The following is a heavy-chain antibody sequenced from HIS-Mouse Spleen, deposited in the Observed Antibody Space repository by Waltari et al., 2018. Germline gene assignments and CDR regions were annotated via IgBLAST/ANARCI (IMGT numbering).Heavy chain of an antibody. Sequence: QVQLQESGPGLVKPSETLSLTCTASGGSISSYSWRWTRQPPGKGLEWIGYYSGSTNYNPSLKSRVTISVDTSKNQFSLKLSSVTAADTAVYYCARASRDLLLPRYFDLWGRGTLVTVSS. V-gene: IGHV4-59*01. CDR1: GGSISSYS. J-gene: IGHJ2*01. CDR3: ARASRDLLLPRYFDL. CDR2: YYSGST.